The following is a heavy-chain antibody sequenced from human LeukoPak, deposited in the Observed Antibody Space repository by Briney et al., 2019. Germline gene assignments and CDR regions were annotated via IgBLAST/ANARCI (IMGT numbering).Heavy chain of an antibody. CDR3: ARDGVGASDAFDV. CDR2: IYSGGGT. V-gene: IGHV3-53*01. J-gene: IGHJ3*01. Sequence: PGGSLRLYCAASGFTVSSNYMSWVRQAPGKGLEWVSVIYSGGGTYYADSVRGRFIISRDNSKNTLYLQMNSLRVEDTAVYYCARDGVGASDAFDVWGHGTQVTVS. D-gene: IGHD1-26*01. CDR1: GFTVSSNY.